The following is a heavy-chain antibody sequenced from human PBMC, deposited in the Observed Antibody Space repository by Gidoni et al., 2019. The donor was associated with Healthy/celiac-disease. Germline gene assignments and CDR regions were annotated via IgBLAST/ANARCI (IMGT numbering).Heavy chain of an antibody. D-gene: IGHD2-21*01. CDR2: IYPSGST. CDR1: GGSISSGSYY. CDR3: ARGGIVVDY. V-gene: IGHV4-61*02. Sequence: QVQLQESGPGLVKPSQTLSLTCTVSGGSISSGSYYWSWIRQPAGKGLEWIGRIYPSGSTNYNPSLKSRVTISVDTSKNQFSLKLSSVTAADTAVYYCARGGIVVDYWGQGTLVTVSS. J-gene: IGHJ4*02.